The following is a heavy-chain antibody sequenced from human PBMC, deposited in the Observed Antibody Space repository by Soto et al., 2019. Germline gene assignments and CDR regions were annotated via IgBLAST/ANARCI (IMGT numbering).Heavy chain of an antibody. Sequence: PGGSLRLSCAASGFTFSSYGMHWVRQAPGKGLEWVAVISYDGSNKYYADSVKGRFTISRDNSKNTLYLQMNSLRAEDTAVYYCANVLPLVRYCSSTSCPMDVWGQGTTVTVSS. CDR3: ANVLPLVRYCSSTSCPMDV. J-gene: IGHJ6*02. CDR2: ISYDGSNK. D-gene: IGHD2-2*01. CDR1: GFTFSSYG. V-gene: IGHV3-30*18.